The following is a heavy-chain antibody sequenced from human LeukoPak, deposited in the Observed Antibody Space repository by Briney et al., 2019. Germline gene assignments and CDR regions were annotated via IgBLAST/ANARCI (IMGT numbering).Heavy chain of an antibody. V-gene: IGHV4-61*02. CDR3: ARELVAASHFFDY. J-gene: IGHJ4*02. CDR1: GGSISSGSYY. D-gene: IGHD2-15*01. CDR2: IYTSGST. Sequence: PSQTLSLTCTVPGGSISSGSYYWSWIRQPAGKGLEWIGRIYTSGSTNYNPSLKSRVTISVDTSTNQFSLKLSSVTATDTAVYYCARELVAASHFFDYWGQGTLVTVSS.